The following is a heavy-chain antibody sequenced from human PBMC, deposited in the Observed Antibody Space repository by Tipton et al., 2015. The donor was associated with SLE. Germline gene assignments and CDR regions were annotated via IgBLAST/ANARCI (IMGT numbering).Heavy chain of an antibody. CDR1: GFTFSSYS. CDR2: ISSSSSYI. CDR3: ARDYYGSGSYYKNNAFDI. J-gene: IGHJ3*02. V-gene: IGHV3-21*01. Sequence: GSLRLSCAASGFTFSSYSMNWVRQAPGKGLEWVSSISSSSSYIYFADSVKGRFTISRANAKNSLYLQMNSLRAEDTAAYYCARDYYGSGSYYKNNAFDIWGQGTMVTVS. D-gene: IGHD3-10*01.